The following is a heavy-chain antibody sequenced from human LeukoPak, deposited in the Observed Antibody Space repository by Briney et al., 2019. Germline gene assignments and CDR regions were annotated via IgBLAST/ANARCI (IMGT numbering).Heavy chain of an antibody. CDR1: GYTFTDYY. D-gene: IGHD6-6*01. V-gene: IGHV1-2*02. J-gene: IGHJ4*02. CDR2: IHPNSGGT. CDR3: GRKSAARKTSEFDY. Sequence: GASVKISCKASGYTFTDYYLNWVRLAPGQGLEWMGWIHPNSGGTNYAQKFQGRVTMTRDTSISTAYMELSRLTFDDTAVYYCGRKSAARKTSEFDYWGQGTLVTVSS.